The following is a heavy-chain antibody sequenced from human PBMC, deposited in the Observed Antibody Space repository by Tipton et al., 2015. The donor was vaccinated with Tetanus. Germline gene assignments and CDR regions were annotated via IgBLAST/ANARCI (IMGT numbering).Heavy chain of an antibody. CDR1: DGPVSSGGFY. D-gene: IGHD4-17*01. CDR2: IYYSGTT. CDR3: ARVLPVNRAG. J-gene: IGHJ4*02. V-gene: IGHV4-31*03. Sequence: TLSLTCSVSDGPVSSGGFYWGWVRQVTGKGLEWIGNIYYSGTTYYTPSLRGRLSISVDTSKNQFSLKLTSVTAADSAIYYCARVLPVNRAGWGQGTLVTVSS.